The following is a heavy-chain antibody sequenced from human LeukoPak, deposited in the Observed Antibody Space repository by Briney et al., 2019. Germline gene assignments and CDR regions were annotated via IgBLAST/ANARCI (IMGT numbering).Heavy chain of an antibody. CDR3: TREDRPYCPCAY. V-gene: IGHV4-4*02. D-gene: IGHD1-26*01. CDR2: IAHDGTT. Sequence: SGTLSLTCGVSGVSIDITSYWSWVRQAPGKGLEWIGEIAHDGTTNYNPSLRSRVAMSFDRANNQFSLSLTSVTAADTAVYYCTREDRPYCPCAYWGEGVLVTVSS. CDR1: GVSIDITSY. J-gene: IGHJ4*02.